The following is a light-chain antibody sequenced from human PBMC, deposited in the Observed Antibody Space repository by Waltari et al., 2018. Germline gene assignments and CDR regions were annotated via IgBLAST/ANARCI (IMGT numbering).Light chain of an antibody. CDR1: SSNIGSYS. CDR2: DDD. CDR3: GTWDNNLSPGGV. J-gene: IGLJ3*02. V-gene: IGLV1-51*01. Sequence: QSVLTQPPSVSAAPGQKVTISCSGSSSNIGSYSVSWYQQLPGTDPKPLIYDDDTGTSGIPDRFSGSSSGTSATLGITGLQTGDEAEYYCGTWDNNLSPGGVFGGWTKLTVL.